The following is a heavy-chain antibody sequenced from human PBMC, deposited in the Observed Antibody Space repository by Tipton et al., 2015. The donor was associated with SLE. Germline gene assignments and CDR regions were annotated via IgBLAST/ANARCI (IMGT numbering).Heavy chain of an antibody. J-gene: IGHJ4*02. D-gene: IGHD3-22*01. CDR1: GGSISSGGYY. CDR2: IYYSGST. V-gene: IGHV4-61*08. Sequence: TLSLTCTVSGGSISSGGYYWSWIRQHPGKGLEWIGDIYYSGSTNYNPSLKSRVTISVDTSKNQFSLKLSSVTAADTAVYYCARVSGYDSSYFDYWGQGTLVTVSS. CDR3: ARVSGYDSSYFDY.